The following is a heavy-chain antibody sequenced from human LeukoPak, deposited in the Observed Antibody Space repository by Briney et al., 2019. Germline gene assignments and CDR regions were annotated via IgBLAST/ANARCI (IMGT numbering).Heavy chain of an antibody. D-gene: IGHD3-10*01. J-gene: IGHJ5*02. CDR2: INAGNGNT. CDR1: GYTFTSYA. Sequence: ASVKVSCKASGYTFTSYAMHWVRQAPGQRLEWMGWINAGNGNTKYSQEFQGRVTITRDPSASTACMELSSLRSEDMAVYYCARGRAYYGSGSYFPNWFDPWGQGTLVTVSS. CDR3: ARGRAYYGSGSYFPNWFDP. V-gene: IGHV1-3*03.